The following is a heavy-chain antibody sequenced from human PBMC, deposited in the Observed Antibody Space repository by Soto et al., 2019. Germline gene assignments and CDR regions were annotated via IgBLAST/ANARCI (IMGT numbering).Heavy chain of an antibody. Sequence: QVQLVQSGAEVKKPGASVKVSCKAFGYTFTNYGISWVRQAPGQGLEWMGWISGYNGNTNYAQNLQGRLTMTRDTPTTIAYMELESLRSDDAGMYYCARDYSWLGLEYWGQGTLVTVSA. V-gene: IGHV1-18*04. CDR1: GYTFTNYG. D-gene: IGHD3-22*01. CDR2: ISGYNGNT. J-gene: IGHJ4*02. CDR3: ARDYSWLGLEY.